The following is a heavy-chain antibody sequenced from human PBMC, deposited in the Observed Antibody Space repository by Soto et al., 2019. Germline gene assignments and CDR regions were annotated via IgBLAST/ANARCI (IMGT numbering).Heavy chain of an antibody. CDR2: INHSGST. Sequence: QVQLQQWGAGLLKPSETLSLTCAVYGGSFSGYYWSWIRQPPGKGLEWIGEINHSGSTNYNPSLKSGVTISVDTSKNQFSVKLSSVTAADTAVYYCARGVGGSGSSSWFDPWGQGTLVTVSS. CDR3: ARGVGGSGSSSWFDP. V-gene: IGHV4-34*01. CDR1: GGSFSGYY. J-gene: IGHJ5*02. D-gene: IGHD3-10*01.